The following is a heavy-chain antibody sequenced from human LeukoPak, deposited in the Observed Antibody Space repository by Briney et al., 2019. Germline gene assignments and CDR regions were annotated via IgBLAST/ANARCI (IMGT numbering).Heavy chain of an antibody. Sequence: GGSLRLSCVASGFTFSSYWMHWVRQAPGKGLEWVAFIRYDGSEKYYAEYVKGRFTVSRDNSKNTLYLQMNSLRAEDTAVYYCGKDGWYCSSSSCPQYYYYIDVWGKGTTVTVSS. CDR1: GFTFSSYW. D-gene: IGHD2-2*01. CDR3: GKDGWYCSSSSCPQYYYYIDV. J-gene: IGHJ6*03. CDR2: IRYDGSEK. V-gene: IGHV3-30*02.